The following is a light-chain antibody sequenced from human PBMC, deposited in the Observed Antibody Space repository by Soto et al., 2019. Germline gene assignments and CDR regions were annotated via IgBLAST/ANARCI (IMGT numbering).Light chain of an antibody. CDR2: GVT. CDR3: GSYTTTYVRI. J-gene: IGLJ1*01. CDR1: SSDVGRYNY. Sequence: QSALTQPASVSGSPGQSITISCTGTSSDVGRYNYVSWYQQYPGRAPKLIIYGVTNRPSGVSDRFSGSKSGNVASLSISGLQAADEADYYCGSYTTTYVRIFGTGTKATVL. V-gene: IGLV2-14*01.